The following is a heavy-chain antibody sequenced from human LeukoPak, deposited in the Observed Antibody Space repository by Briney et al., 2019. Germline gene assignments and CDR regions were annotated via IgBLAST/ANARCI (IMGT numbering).Heavy chain of an antibody. CDR1: GFTFSSYS. D-gene: IGHD1-26*01. V-gene: IGHV3-21*01. CDR2: ISSSSSYI. CDR3: ARDRGRRLSGSYSGTVDY. J-gene: IGHJ4*02. Sequence: GGSLRLSCAASGFTFSSYSMNWVRQAPGKGLGWVSSISSSSSYIYYADSVKGRFTISRDNAKNSLYLQMNSLRAEDTAVYYCARDRGRRLSGSYSGTVDYWGQGTLVTVSS.